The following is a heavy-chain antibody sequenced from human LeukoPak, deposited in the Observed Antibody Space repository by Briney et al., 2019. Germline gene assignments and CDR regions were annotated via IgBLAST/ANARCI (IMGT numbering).Heavy chain of an antibody. J-gene: IGHJ4*02. CDR2: IYPSDYNT. CDR3: ARSYYDYFWGRGPYFDH. D-gene: IGHD3-16*01. Sequence: GESLKISRKGSGYTFATYWTCWLRQMPGKGLEGMGIIYPSDYNTKYSPSFRRQVTISADKSIRTASLEWGSLKALDTAMYYCARSYYDYFWGRGPYFDHWGQGTLVTVSS. V-gene: IGHV5-51*01. CDR1: GYTFATYW.